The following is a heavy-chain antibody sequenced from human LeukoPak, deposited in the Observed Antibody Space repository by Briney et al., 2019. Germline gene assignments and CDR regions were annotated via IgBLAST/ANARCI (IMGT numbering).Heavy chain of an antibody. J-gene: IGHJ4*02. CDR1: GGSFSGYY. CDR2: INHSGST. Sequence: SETLSLTCAVYGGSFSGYYWSWIRQPPGMGLEWIGEINHSGSTNYNPSLKSRVTISVDTSKNQFSLKLSSVTAADTAVYYCARGRRYSYGFGFDYWGQGTLVTVSS. CDR3: ARGRRYSYGFGFDY. V-gene: IGHV4-34*01. D-gene: IGHD5-18*01.